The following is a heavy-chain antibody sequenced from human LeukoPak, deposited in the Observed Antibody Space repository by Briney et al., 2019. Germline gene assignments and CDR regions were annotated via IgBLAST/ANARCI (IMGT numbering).Heavy chain of an antibody. Sequence: EASVKVSCKASGYTFTSYGISWVRQAPGQGLEWMGWISAYNGNTNYAQKLQGRVTMTTDTSTSTAYMELRSLRSDDTAVYYCARVRADFTIFGVVRVGAFDIWGQGTMVTVSS. J-gene: IGHJ3*02. V-gene: IGHV1-18*01. CDR1: GYTFTSYG. CDR3: ARVRADFTIFGVVRVGAFDI. CDR2: ISAYNGNT. D-gene: IGHD3-3*01.